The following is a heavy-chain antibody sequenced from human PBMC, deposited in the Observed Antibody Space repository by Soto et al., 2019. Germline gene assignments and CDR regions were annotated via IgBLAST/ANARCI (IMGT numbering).Heavy chain of an antibody. Sequence: KPSETLSLTCTVSGGSISSSSYYWGWIRQPPGKGLEWIGSIYYSGSTYYNPSLKSRVTISVDTSKNQFSLKLSSVTAADTAVYYCARVAAAGSPHLDYWGQGTLVTVSS. J-gene: IGHJ4*02. V-gene: IGHV4-39*01. CDR1: GGSISSSSYY. CDR2: IYYSGST. CDR3: ARVAAAGSPHLDY. D-gene: IGHD6-13*01.